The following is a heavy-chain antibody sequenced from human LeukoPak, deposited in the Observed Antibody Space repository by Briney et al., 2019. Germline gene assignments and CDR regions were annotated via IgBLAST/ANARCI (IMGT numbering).Heavy chain of an antibody. CDR3: ARASYGYGNNWFDP. V-gene: IGHV3-64*01. CDR1: GFTFSSYA. Sequence: GGSLRLSCAASGFTFSSYAMHWVRQAPGKGLEYVSAISSNGGSTYYANSVKGRFTISRDNSKSTVYLQMGSLRAEDMAVYYCARASYGYGNNWFDPWGQGTRVTVSS. D-gene: IGHD5-18*01. J-gene: IGHJ5*02. CDR2: ISSNGGST.